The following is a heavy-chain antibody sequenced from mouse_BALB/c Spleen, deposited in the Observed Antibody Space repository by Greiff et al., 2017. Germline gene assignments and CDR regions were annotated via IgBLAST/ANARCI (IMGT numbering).Heavy chain of an antibody. CDR2: ISTYYGNT. CDR3: ARGGNYFDY. Sequence: QVQLQQSGPELVRPGVSVKISCKGSSYTFTDYAMHWVKQSHAKSLEWIGVISTYYGNTNYNQKFKGKATMIVDKSSSTAYMELARLTSEDSAVYYCARGGNYFDYWGQGTTLTVSS. V-gene: IGHV1-67*01. J-gene: IGHJ2*01. CDR1: SYTFTDYA.